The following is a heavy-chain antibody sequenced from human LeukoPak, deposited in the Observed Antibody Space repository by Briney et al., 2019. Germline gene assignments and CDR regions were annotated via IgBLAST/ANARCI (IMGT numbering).Heavy chain of an antibody. V-gene: IGHV1-2*02. D-gene: IGHD2-2*01. CDR1: GYTFTGYY. CDR3: ARDEMAVVVVPTSAGYNWFDP. J-gene: IGHJ5*02. CDR2: INPNSGGT. Sequence: VASVKVSCKASGYTFTGYYMHWVRQAPGQGLEWMGWINPNSGGTNYAQKFQGRVTMTGDTSISTAYMELSRLRSDDTAVYYCARDEMAVVVVPTSAGYNWFDPWGQGTLVTVSS.